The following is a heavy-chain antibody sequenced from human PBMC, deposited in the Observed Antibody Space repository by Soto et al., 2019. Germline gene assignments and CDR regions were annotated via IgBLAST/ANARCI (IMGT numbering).Heavy chain of an antibody. CDR1: GFTFSSYA. Sequence: VQLLESGGGVVQPGRSLRLSCAASGFTFSSYAMHWVRQAPGKGLEWVAVISYDGSNKYYADSVKGRFTISRDNSKNTLYLQMNSLRAEDTAVYYCARDRRDYGDVWYFDLWGRGTLVTVSS. CDR2: ISYDGSNK. V-gene: IGHV3-30-3*01. D-gene: IGHD4-17*01. CDR3: ARDRRDYGDVWYFDL. J-gene: IGHJ2*01.